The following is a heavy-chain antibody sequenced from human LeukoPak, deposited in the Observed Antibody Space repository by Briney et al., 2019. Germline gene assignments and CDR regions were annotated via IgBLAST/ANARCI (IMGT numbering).Heavy chain of an antibody. V-gene: IGHV3-7*01. CDR2: IKQDGSEK. CDR3: ARKLGSMVRGVICEGFDY. CDR1: GFTFSSYW. Sequence: GGSLRLSCAASGFTFSSYWMSWVRQAPGKGLEWVANIKQDGSEKYYVDSVKGRFTISRDNAKNSLYLQMNSLRAEDTAVYYCARKLGSMVRGVICEGFDYWGQGTLVTVSS. D-gene: IGHD3-10*01. J-gene: IGHJ4*02.